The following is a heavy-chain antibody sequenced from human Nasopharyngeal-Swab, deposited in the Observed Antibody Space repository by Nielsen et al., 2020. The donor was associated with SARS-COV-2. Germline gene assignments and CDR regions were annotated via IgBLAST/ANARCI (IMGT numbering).Heavy chain of an antibody. CDR2: IKEDGSAK. CDR3: ARGLSITYFYYGMDV. Sequence: GESLKISCADSGFTFSNYWMSWVRQAPGKGLEWVANIKEDGSAKYYVDSVKGRFTISRDNAEKSLYLEMNSLRVEDTAVYYCARGLSITYFYYGMDVWGQGTSVTVSS. CDR1: GFTFSNYW. V-gene: IGHV3-7*03. J-gene: IGHJ6*02. D-gene: IGHD1-14*01.